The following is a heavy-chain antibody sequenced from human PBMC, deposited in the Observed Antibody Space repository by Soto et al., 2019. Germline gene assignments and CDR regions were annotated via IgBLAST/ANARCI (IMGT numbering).Heavy chain of an antibody. CDR2: ISSGGST. CDR3: AGRTGRGYSYGSDY. J-gene: IGHJ4*02. CDR1: GFTVSANY. V-gene: IGHV3-53*02. Sequence: EVQLVETGGGLIQPGGSLSLSCVASGFTVSANYMSWVRQAPGKGLEWVSLISSGGSTYYADSVKGRFTISRDNSKNTLYLQMNSLRAEDTALYYCAGRTGRGYSYGSDYWGQGTLVTVSS. D-gene: IGHD5-18*01.